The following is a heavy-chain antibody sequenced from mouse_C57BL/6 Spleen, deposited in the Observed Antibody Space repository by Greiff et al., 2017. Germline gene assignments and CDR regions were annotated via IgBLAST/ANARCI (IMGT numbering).Heavy chain of an antibody. Sequence: QVQLQQSGAELVKPGASVKISCKASGYAFSSYWMNWVKQRPGKGLEWIGQIYPGDGDTNYNGKLKGKATLTADKSSSTAYMQLSSLTSEDSAFYFCAREYYGSRGGYFDVWGTGTTVTVSS. V-gene: IGHV1-80*01. J-gene: IGHJ1*03. CDR3: AREYYGSRGGYFDV. CDR1: GYAFSSYW. D-gene: IGHD1-1*01. CDR2: IYPGDGDT.